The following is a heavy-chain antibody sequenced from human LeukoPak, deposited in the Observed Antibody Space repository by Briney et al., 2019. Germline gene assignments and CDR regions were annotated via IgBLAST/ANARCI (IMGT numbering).Heavy chain of an antibody. CDR3: ARRPHGSGTYYYYYYGMDV. CDR2: INHSGST. CDR1: GGSFGGYY. J-gene: IGHJ6*02. V-gene: IGHV4-34*01. D-gene: IGHD5-12*01. Sequence: SETLSLTCAVYGGSFGGYYWSWIRQPPGKGLEWIGEINHSGSTNYNPSLKSRVTISVDTSKNQFSLKLSSVTAADTAVYYCARRPHGSGTYYYYYYGMDVWGQGTTVTVSS.